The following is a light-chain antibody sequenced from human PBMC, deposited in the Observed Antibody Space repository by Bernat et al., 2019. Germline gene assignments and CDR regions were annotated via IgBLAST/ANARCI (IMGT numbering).Light chain of an antibody. CDR2: GVS. V-gene: IGLV2-14*01. CDR1: SSDVGGYDY. Sequence: QSALTQPASVSGSPGQSIAISCTGTSSDVGGYDYVSWYQQHPGKAPKFMIYGVSNRPSGVSNRFSWSKSGNTASLTISGLQAEDEADYYCSSKTSSGTLVVFGGGTKLTVL. J-gene: IGLJ2*01. CDR3: SSKTSSGTLVV.